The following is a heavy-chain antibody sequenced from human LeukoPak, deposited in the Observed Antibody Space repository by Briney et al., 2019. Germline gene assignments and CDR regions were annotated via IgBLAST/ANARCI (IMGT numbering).Heavy chain of an antibody. CDR2: IRQDGSEK. CDR3: ASGAGTGDLFDY. CDR1: GFTFSSYW. D-gene: IGHD6-13*01. J-gene: IGHJ4*02. V-gene: IGHV3-7*03. Sequence: GGSLRLSCAASGFTFSSYWMSWVRQAPGKGLEWVANIRQDGSEKYYVDSVKGRFTISRDNAKNSLYLQMNSLRAEDTAVYYCASGAGTGDLFDYWGQGTLVTVSS.